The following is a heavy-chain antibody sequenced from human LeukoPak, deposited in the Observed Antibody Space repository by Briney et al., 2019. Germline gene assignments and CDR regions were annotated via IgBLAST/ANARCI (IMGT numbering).Heavy chain of an antibody. J-gene: IGHJ6*03. Sequence: GGSLRLSCAASGFTFSSYGMHWVRQAPGKGLEWVAFIRYDGSNKYYADSVKGRFTISRDNSKNTLYLQMNSLRAEDTAVYYCARMARTGYYYMDVWGKGTTVTISS. V-gene: IGHV3-30*02. CDR3: ARMARTGYYYMDV. CDR1: GFTFSSYG. CDR2: IRYDGSNK. D-gene: IGHD7-27*01.